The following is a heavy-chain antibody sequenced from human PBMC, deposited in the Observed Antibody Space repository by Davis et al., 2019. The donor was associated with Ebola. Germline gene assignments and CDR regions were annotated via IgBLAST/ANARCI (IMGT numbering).Heavy chain of an antibody. D-gene: IGHD2-2*01. V-gene: IGHV3-33*01. CDR1: GFTFSSYD. J-gene: IGHJ6*02. CDR2: IWYDGSNK. CDR3: ARDGGRINCSSTSCHYYYYGMDV. Sequence: GESLKISCAASGFTFSSYDMHWVRQAPGKGLEWVAVIWYDGSNKYYADSVKGRFTISRDNSKNTLYLQMNSLRAEDTAVYSCARDGGRINCSSTSCHYYYYGMDVWGQGTTVTVSS.